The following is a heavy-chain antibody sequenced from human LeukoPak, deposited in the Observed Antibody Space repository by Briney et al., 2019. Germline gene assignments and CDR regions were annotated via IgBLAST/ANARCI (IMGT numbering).Heavy chain of an antibody. CDR1: GFTLSTYG. CDR2: ISSSTIFT. Sequence: GGSLRLSCAASGFTLSTYGMNWVRQAPGTGLEWVSSISSSTIFTYYADSVKGRFTISRDNAKNSLYLQMNSLRAEDTAVYYCARIAAGGIAVAGLDYWGQGTLVTVSS. CDR3: ARIAAGGIAVAGLDY. V-gene: IGHV3-21*01. J-gene: IGHJ4*02. D-gene: IGHD6-19*01.